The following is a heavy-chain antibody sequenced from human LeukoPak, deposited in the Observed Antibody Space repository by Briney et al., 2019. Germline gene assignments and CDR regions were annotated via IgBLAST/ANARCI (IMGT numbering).Heavy chain of an antibody. D-gene: IGHD1-26*01. Sequence: PSETLSLTCTVSGGSISSSSYYWGWIRQPPGKGLEWIGSIYYSGSTYYNPSLKSRVTISVDTSKNQFSLKLSSVTAADTAVYYCARWVGATLYYFDYWGQGTLVTVSS. V-gene: IGHV4-39*07. CDR2: IYYSGST. CDR3: ARWVGATLYYFDY. CDR1: GGSISSSSYY. J-gene: IGHJ4*02.